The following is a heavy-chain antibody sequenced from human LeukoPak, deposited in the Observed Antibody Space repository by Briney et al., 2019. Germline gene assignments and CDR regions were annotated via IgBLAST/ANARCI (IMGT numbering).Heavy chain of an antibody. CDR3: AREDDWNYEDY. V-gene: IGHV3-11*04. Sequence: GVSLRLSCATSGFTFTDYYMSWIRQAPGKGLEWVSYISVSGTTMYFADSVKGRFTLSRDNAKNSLYLQMNSLRAEDTAIYYCAREDDWNYEDYWGQGTLVTVSS. CDR2: ISVSGTTM. D-gene: IGHD1-7*01. CDR1: GFTFTDYY. J-gene: IGHJ4*02.